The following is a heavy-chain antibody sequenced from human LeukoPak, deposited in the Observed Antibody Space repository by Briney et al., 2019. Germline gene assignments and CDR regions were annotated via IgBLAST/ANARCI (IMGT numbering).Heavy chain of an antibody. CDR2: IYYSGST. V-gene: IGHV4-39*01. Sequence: SETLSLTCTVSGGSISSSSYYWGWIRQPPGKGLEWIGSIYYSGSTYYNPSLKSRATISVDTSKNQFSLKLSSVTAADTAVYYCARRRPYCSGGSCYDNWFDPWGQGTLVTVSS. CDR3: ARRRPYCSGGSCYDNWFDP. CDR1: GGSISSSSYY. D-gene: IGHD2-15*01. J-gene: IGHJ5*02.